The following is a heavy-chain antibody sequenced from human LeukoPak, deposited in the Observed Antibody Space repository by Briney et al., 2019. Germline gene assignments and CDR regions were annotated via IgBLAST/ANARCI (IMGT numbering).Heavy chain of an antibody. V-gene: IGHV4-34*01. CDR1: GGSFSGYY. CDR3: ARGRREIIAGRFFDY. J-gene: IGHJ4*02. CDR2: INHSGST. D-gene: IGHD6-6*01. Sequence: SETRSLTCAVYGGSFSGYYWSWIRHPPGKGLEWSGEINHSGSTNYNPSLTSRVPISVDTSKHQFSLKRSSVTAAVTAVYYWARGRREIIAGRFFDYWGQGALGTVS.